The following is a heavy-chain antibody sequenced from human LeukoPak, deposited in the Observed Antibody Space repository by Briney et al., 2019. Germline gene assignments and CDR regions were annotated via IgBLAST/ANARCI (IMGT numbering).Heavy chain of an antibody. CDR2: IYTSGST. Sequence: SETLSLTCTVSGGSISSYYWSWIRQPAGKGLEWIGRIYTSGSTNYNPSLKSRVTMSVDTSKNQFSLKLSSVTAADTAVYYCASRSCSSTSCYTVGDAFDIWGQGTMVTVSS. CDR1: GGSISSYY. V-gene: IGHV4-4*07. J-gene: IGHJ3*02. D-gene: IGHD2-2*02. CDR3: ASRSCSSTSCYTVGDAFDI.